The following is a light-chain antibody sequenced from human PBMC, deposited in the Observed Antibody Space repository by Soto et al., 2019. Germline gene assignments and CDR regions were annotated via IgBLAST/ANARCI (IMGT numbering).Light chain of an antibody. CDR3: QSYNDWPFT. CDR1: ESLSTY. V-gene: IGKV3-15*01. Sequence: EIVMTQSPATLSVSPGERVTLSCRASESLSTYLAWYQQKPGQAPRLLIYGASTKATGIPARFCGSGSATDFTLTISSLQSEDFAVYYCQSYNDWPFTFGQGTKLEI. J-gene: IGKJ2*01. CDR2: GAS.